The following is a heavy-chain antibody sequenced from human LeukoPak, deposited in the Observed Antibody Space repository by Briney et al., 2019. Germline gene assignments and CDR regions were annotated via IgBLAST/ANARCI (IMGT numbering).Heavy chain of an antibody. V-gene: IGHV1-8*01. D-gene: IGHD3-22*01. J-gene: IGHJ4*02. Sequence: ASVKVSCKAPGYTFTSYDINWVRQATGQGLEWMGWMNPNSGNTGYAQKFQGRVTMTRNTSISTAYMELRSLRSDDTAVYYCARGSPPRMYYDSSGYYSYYFDYWGQGTLVTVSS. CDR3: ARGSPPRMYYDSSGYYSYYFDY. CDR2: MNPNSGNT. CDR1: GYTFTSYD.